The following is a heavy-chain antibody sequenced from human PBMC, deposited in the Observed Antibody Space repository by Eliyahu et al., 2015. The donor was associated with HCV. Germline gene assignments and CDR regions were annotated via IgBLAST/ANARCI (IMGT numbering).Heavy chain of an antibody. Sequence: QVQLQESGPGLVKPSQTLSVTCTVSGGSISRGSYYWNWIRQPAGKGLEWVGRISYSGTTNYNPSLDSRVTISVDTSKNQFSLKLTSVTAADTAVYYCARYGYGLGSWPSWGQGTLVTVSS. J-gene: IGHJ4*02. V-gene: IGHV4-61*02. CDR3: ARYGYGLGSWPS. CDR2: ISYSGTT. D-gene: IGHD3-10*01. CDR1: GGSISRGSYY.